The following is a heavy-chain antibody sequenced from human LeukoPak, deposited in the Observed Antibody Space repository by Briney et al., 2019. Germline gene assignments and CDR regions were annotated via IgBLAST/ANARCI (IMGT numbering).Heavy chain of an antibody. CDR1: GGTFSSYA. CDR3: ARARGEQQLFHWFDP. D-gene: IGHD6-13*01. Sequence: GASVKVSCKASGGTFSSYAISWVRQAPGQGLEWMGGIIPIFGTANYAQKFQGRVTITTDESTSTAYMELSSLRSEDTAVYYCARARGEQQLFHWFDPWGQGTLVTVSS. J-gene: IGHJ5*02. V-gene: IGHV1-69*05. CDR2: IIPIFGTA.